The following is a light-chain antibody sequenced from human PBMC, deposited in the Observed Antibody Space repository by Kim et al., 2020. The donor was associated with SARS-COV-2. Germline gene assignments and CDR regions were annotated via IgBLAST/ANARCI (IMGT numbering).Light chain of an antibody. Sequence: CPGGRETLSCRASRSVSSNYLAWYQQNPGRAPRLLICGASSRAASIPDRFSGSGSGTDFKLTITRLEPEVFAVYYCQQYSSSPATFGQGTKLEFK. CDR2: GAS. CDR3: QQYSSSPAT. CDR1: RSVSSNY. J-gene: IGKJ1*01. V-gene: IGKV3-20*01.